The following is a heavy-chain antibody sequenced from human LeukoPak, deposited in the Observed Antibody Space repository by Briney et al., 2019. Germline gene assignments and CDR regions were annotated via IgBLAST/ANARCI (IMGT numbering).Heavy chain of an antibody. Sequence: ASVKVSCKASGYTFTGYYMHWVRQAPGQGLEWMGWINPNSGGTNYAQKFQGRVTMTRDTSISTAYMELSRLSSDDTAVYYCARDLVAITMVRGVMRYWGQGTLVTVSS. CDR2: INPNSGGT. D-gene: IGHD3-10*01. J-gene: IGHJ4*02. V-gene: IGHV1-2*02. CDR3: ARDLVAITMVRGVMRY. CDR1: GYTFTGYY.